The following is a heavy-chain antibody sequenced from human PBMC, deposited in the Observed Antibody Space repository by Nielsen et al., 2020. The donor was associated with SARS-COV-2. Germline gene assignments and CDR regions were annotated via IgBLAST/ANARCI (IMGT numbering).Heavy chain of an antibody. D-gene: IGHD3-10*01. CDR3: ARKYSLITMVRGVILDWFDP. J-gene: IGHJ5*02. V-gene: IGHV4-34*01. Sequence: SETLSLTCAVYGGSFSGYYWSWIRQPPGKGLEWIGEINHSGSTNYNPSLKSRVTISVDTFKNQFSLKLSSVTAADTAVYYCARKYSLITMVRGVILDWFDPWGQGTLVTVSS. CDR2: INHSGST. CDR1: GGSFSGYY.